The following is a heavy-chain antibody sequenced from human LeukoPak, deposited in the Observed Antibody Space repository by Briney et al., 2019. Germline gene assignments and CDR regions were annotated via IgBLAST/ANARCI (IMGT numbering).Heavy chain of an antibody. V-gene: IGHV3-21*01. CDR1: GFTFSSYN. D-gene: IGHD6-13*01. Sequence: GGSLRFYCAASGFTFSSYNMNWVRQAPGKGLEWVSSISSSSSYIYYTDSVKGRFTISRDNAKNSLYLQMNSLRADDTAIYYCARVSLGAAAGTSCWGQGTLVTVSS. CDR3: ARVSLGAAAGTSC. J-gene: IGHJ4*02. CDR2: ISSSSSYI.